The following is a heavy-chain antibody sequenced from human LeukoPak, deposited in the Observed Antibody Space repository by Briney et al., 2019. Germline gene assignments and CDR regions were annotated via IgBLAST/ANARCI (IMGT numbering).Heavy chain of an antibody. Sequence: GGSLRLSCAASGFTFSSYGMHWVRLAPGKGLEWVSGISGSGGSTYYADSVKGRFTSSRDNSNNTLYVQMNSLRVEDTAVYYCAKSGGLSGSGRLAMDVWGQGTTVTVSS. V-gene: IGHV3-23*01. CDR3: AKSGGLSGSGRLAMDV. CDR1: GFTFSSYG. J-gene: IGHJ6*02. D-gene: IGHD3-10*01. CDR2: ISGSGGST.